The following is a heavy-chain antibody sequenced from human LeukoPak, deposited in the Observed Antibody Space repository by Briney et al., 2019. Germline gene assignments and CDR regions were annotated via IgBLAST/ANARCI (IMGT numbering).Heavy chain of an antibody. CDR2: IYYSGST. CDR3: ASGDYAVNY. CDR1: GGFISSYY. V-gene: IGHV4-59*01. Sequence: SETLSLTCTVSGGFISSYYWSWIRQPPGKGLEWIGYIYYSGSTNYNPSLKSRVTISVDTSKNQFSLKLSSVTAADTAVYYCASGDYAVNYWGQGTLVTVSS. D-gene: IGHD4-17*01. J-gene: IGHJ4*02.